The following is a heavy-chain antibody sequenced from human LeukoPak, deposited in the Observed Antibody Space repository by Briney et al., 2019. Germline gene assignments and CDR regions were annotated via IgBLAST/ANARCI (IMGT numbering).Heavy chain of an antibody. CDR3: ARGLYNPFDP. V-gene: IGHV3-30*03. CDR2: ISYDGSNK. CDR1: GFTFSSYG. J-gene: IGHJ5*02. D-gene: IGHD1-14*01. Sequence: GGSLRLSCAASGFTFSSYGMHWVRQAPGKGLEWVAVISYDGSNKYYADSVKGRFTSSRDNSKNTLYLQMNSPRAEDTAVYYCARGLYNPFDPWGQGTLVTVSS.